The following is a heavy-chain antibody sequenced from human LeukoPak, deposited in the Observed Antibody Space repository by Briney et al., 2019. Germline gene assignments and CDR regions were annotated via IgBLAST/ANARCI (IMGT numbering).Heavy chain of an antibody. CDR1: GGSFSGYY. J-gene: IGHJ4*02. CDR3: ASGRVPAANPLDY. V-gene: IGHV4-34*01. Sequence: SETLSLTCAVYGGSFSGYYWSWIRQPPGKGLEWIGEINHSGSTNYNPSLKSRVTISVDTSKNQFSLKLSSVTAADTAVYYCASGRVPAANPLDYWGQGTLVTVSS. CDR2: INHSGST. D-gene: IGHD2-2*01.